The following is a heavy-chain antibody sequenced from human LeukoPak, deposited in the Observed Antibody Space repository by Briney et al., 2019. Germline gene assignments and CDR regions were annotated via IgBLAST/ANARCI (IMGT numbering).Heavy chain of an antibody. Sequence: PSETLSLTCTVSGGSISSYYWSWIRQPPGKGLEWIGYIYYSGSTSYNPSLKSRVTISVDTSKNQFSLKLSSVTAADTAVYYCARDSYGSGSYYGWFDPWGQGTLVTVSS. D-gene: IGHD3-10*01. CDR1: GGSISSYY. CDR2: IYYSGST. V-gene: IGHV4-59*01. J-gene: IGHJ5*02. CDR3: ARDSYGSGSYYGWFDP.